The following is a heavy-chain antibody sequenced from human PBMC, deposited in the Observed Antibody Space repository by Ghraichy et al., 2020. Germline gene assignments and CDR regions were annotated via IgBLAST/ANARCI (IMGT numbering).Heavy chain of an antibody. J-gene: IGHJ6*02. V-gene: IGHV3-23*01. Sequence: RGSLRLSCAASGFTFSDSAMSWVRQAPGKGLEWVSVISGSGGSPFYADSVKGRFTISRVNSKNTLYLQMNSLTAEDTAVYYCARTDGFYYVLDVWGQGTTVTVSS. CDR3: ARTDGFYYVLDV. CDR1: GFTFSDSA. CDR2: ISGSGGSP. D-gene: IGHD1-14*01.